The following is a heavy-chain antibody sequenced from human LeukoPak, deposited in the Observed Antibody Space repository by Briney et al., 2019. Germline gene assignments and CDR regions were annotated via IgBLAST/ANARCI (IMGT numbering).Heavy chain of an antibody. V-gene: IGHV1-8*01. CDR3: ARTRNQSGYCSSTSCYRDNWFDP. J-gene: IGHJ5*02. CDR2: MNPNSGNT. D-gene: IGHD2-2*03. Sequence: ASVKVSCKASGYTFTSYDINWMRQATGQGLEWMGWMNPNSGNTGYAQKFQGRVTMTRNTSISTAYMELSSLRSEDTAVYYCARTRNQSGYCSSTSCYRDNWFDPWGQGTLVTVSS. CDR1: GYTFTSYD.